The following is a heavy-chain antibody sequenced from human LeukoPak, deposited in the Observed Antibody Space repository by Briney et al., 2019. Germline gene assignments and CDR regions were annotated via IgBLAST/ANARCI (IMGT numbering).Heavy chain of an antibody. D-gene: IGHD3-10*01. Sequence: GGSLRLSCAASGFTVSSNFMSWVRQAPGKGLEWVSVIYSGGTTYYADSVKGRFTISRDNSKNTLYLQMNSLRAEDTAVYYCVKDLTPMVRGADYGMDVWGQGTTVTVSS. CDR1: GFTVSSNF. CDR3: VKDLTPMVRGADYGMDV. CDR2: IYSGGTT. J-gene: IGHJ6*02. V-gene: IGHV3-53*01.